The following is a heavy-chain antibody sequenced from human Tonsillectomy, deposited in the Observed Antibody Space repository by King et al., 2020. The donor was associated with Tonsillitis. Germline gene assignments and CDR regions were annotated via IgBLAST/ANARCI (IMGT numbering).Heavy chain of an antibody. Sequence: VQLVQSGGGVVQPGGSLRLSCAASGFTFDDYAMHWVRQAPGKGLEWVSLVSGDGGGTYYADSVKGRFTISRDNSKNSLYLQMDSLRTEDTAFYYCAKDMGSGWYYFDYWGRGTLVTVSS. J-gene: IGHJ4*02. CDR3: AKDMGSGWYYFDY. CDR1: GFTFDDYA. CDR2: VSGDGGGT. D-gene: IGHD6-19*01. V-gene: IGHV3-43*02.